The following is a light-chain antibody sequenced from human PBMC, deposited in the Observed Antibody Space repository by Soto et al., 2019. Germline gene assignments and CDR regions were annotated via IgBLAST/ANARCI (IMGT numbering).Light chain of an antibody. J-gene: IGLJ2*01. CDR2: LNSDGSH. CDR1: RGHGSYA. CDR3: QTWVTGIQV. V-gene: IGLV4-69*01. Sequence: QTVVTQSPSASASLGASVNLTCTLSRGHGSYAIAWHQQQPEKGPRYLMKLNSDGSHSKGDGIPDRFSGSSSGAERYLTISSLQSEDEADYYCQTWVTGIQVFGGGTKLTVL.